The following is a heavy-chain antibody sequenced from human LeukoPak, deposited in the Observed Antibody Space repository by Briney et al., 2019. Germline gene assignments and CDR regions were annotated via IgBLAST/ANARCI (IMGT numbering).Heavy chain of an antibody. D-gene: IGHD3-22*01. V-gene: IGHV3-20*04. CDR2: INWNGIRT. J-gene: IGHJ6*03. CDR3: ARAPLTRYWYESSFDHDTFYYYMDV. Sequence: GGFLRLSCAASGFRFDDYGMTWVRQAPGKGLEWVSGINWNGIRTTYADSVKGRFTISRDNAKNSLYLQMDSLRAEDTAFYYCARAPLTRYWYESSFDHDTFYYYMDVWGKGTTVTVSS. CDR1: GFRFDDYG.